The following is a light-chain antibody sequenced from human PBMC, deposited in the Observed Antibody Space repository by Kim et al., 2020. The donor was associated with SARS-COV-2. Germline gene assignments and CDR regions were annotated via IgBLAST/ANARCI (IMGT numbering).Light chain of an antibody. CDR3: HQYDRSLLT. Sequence: SPEERATLSCRASQSVASTSLAWYQQKPGQAPRLLIYGASSRATGIPDRFSGSGSGTDFTLTISRLEPEDFAVYYCHQYDRSLLTFGGGTKVDIK. CDR1: QSVASTS. CDR2: GAS. J-gene: IGKJ4*01. V-gene: IGKV3-20*01.